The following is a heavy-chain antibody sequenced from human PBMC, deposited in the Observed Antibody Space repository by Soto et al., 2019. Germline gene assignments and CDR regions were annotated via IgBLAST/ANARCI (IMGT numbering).Heavy chain of an antibody. Sequence: SVKVSCKASGGTFSSYTISWVRQAPGQGLEWMGRIIPILGIANYAQKFQGRVTITADKSTSTAYMELSSLRSEDTAVYYCARVECSGGSCYGDYWGQGTLVTVSS. J-gene: IGHJ4*02. D-gene: IGHD2-15*01. CDR2: IIPILGIA. CDR1: GGTFSSYT. CDR3: ARVECSGGSCYGDY. V-gene: IGHV1-69*02.